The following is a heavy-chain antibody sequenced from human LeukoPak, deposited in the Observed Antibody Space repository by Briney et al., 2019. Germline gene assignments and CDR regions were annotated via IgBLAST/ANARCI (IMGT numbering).Heavy chain of an antibody. CDR2: ITSGSITM. V-gene: IGHV3-48*01. Sequence: GGSLRLSCVASGFTFSTYSMNWVRQAPGKGLEWVSYITSGSITMHYADSVKGRFTISRDNAKNSLYLQMNSLRAEDTAVYYCARDGRTYTTSPTWFDPWGQGTLVTVSS. CDR3: ARDGRTYTTSPTWFDP. D-gene: IGHD3-16*01. CDR1: GFTFSTYS. J-gene: IGHJ5*02.